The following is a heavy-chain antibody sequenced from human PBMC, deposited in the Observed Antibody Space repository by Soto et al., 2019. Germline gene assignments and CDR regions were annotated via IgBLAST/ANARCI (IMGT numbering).Heavy chain of an antibody. CDR1: GYTFTGYY. Sequence: GASVKVSCKASGYTFTGYYMHWVRQAPGQGLEWMGWINPNSGGTNYAQKFQGWVTMTRDTSISTAYMELSRLRSDDTAVYYCSFAPNWTYQLTRYWGRGTQVTVSS. J-gene: IGHJ4*02. CDR2: INPNSGGT. CDR3: SFAPNWTYQLTRY. V-gene: IGHV1-2*04. D-gene: IGHD2-2*01.